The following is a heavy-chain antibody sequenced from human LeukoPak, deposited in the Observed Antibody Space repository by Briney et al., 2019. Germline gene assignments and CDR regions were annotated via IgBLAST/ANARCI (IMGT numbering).Heavy chain of an antibody. Sequence: ASVKVSCKASGYTFTSYDINWVRQAIGQGLEWMGWMNPNSGNTGYAQKFQGRVNKTRNTSISTAYMELSSLRSEDTAGYYCARGKGWHCSSTSCHRRGAFDIWGQGTMVTVSS. CDR1: GYTFTSYD. CDR3: ARGKGWHCSSTSCHRRGAFDI. J-gene: IGHJ3*02. D-gene: IGHD2-2*01. CDR2: MNPNSGNT. V-gene: IGHV1-8*01.